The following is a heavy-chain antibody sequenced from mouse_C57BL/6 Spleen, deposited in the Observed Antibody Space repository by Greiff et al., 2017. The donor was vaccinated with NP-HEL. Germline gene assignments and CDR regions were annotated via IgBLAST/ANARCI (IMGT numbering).Heavy chain of an antibody. CDR2: IWSDGST. D-gene: IGHD2-1*01. CDR1: GFSLTSYG. Sequence: VQLVESGPGLVAPSQSLSITCTVSGFSLTSYGVHWVRQPPGKGLEWLVVIWSDGSTTYNSALKSRLSISKDNSKSQVFLKMNSLQTDDTAMYYCARHEDGNYAAWFAYWGQGTLVTVSA. V-gene: IGHV2-6-1*01. J-gene: IGHJ3*01. CDR3: ARHEDGNYAAWFAY.